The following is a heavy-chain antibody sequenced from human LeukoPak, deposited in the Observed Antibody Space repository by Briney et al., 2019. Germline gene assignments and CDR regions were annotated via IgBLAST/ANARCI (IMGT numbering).Heavy chain of an antibody. V-gene: IGHV4-4*07. CDR1: GGSISSYY. CDR3: ARQLAVAGKAGFDY. D-gene: IGHD6-19*01. Sequence: PSETLSLTCTVSGGSISSYYGTWIRQPAGKGLEWVGRIYTTGSPNYNPALNSRVTMSVDTSKKQFSLKLSSVNDAHTGVYYCARQLAVAGKAGFDYWGQGALVTVSS. J-gene: IGHJ4*02. CDR2: IYTTGSP.